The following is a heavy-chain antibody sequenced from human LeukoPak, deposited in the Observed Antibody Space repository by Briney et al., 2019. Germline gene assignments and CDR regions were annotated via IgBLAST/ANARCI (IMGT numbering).Heavy chain of an antibody. V-gene: IGHV3-21*01. CDR3: ASWGGSSDWFDP. CDR1: GFTFSSYS. CDR2: ISSSSSYI. D-gene: IGHD3-16*01. J-gene: IGHJ5*02. Sequence: PGGSLRLSCAASGFTFSSYSMNWVRQAPGKGLEWVSSISSSSSYIYYADSVKGRFTISRDNAKNSLHLQMNSLRAEDTAVYYCASWGGSSDWFDPWGQGTLVTVSS.